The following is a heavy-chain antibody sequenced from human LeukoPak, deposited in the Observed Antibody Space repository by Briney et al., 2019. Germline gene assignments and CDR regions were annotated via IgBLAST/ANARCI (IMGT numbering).Heavy chain of an antibody. D-gene: IGHD3-22*01. CDR1: GFTFSRYY. V-gene: IGHV3-7*03. J-gene: IGHJ4*02. CDR2: IKQDGSEK. Sequence: GGSLRLSCAASGFTFSRYYMSWVRLVPRKGLEWVANIKQDGSEKYYADSVKGRFTISRDNAKNSLYLQMSSLRAEDTAVYYCARDKGDYDTSGSLFVFGGQGTLVTVSS. CDR3: ARDKGDYDTSGSLFVF.